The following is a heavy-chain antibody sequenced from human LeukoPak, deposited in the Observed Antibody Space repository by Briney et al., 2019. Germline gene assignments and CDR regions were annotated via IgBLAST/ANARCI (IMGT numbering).Heavy chain of an antibody. CDR2: INWNGGST. CDR1: GFTFDDYG. CDR3: AKDWGPYYYGSGEFDY. Sequence: GGSLRLSCAASGFTFDDYGMSWVRQAPGKGLEWVSGINWNGGSTGYADSVKGRFTISRDNAKNSLYLQMNSLRAEDTALYYCAKDWGPYYYGSGEFDYWGQGTLVTVSS. J-gene: IGHJ4*02. V-gene: IGHV3-20*04. D-gene: IGHD3-10*01.